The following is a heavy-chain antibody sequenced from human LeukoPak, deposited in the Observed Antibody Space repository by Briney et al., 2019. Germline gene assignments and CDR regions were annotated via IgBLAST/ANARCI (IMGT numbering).Heavy chain of an antibody. J-gene: IGHJ4*02. V-gene: IGHV3-7*05. CDR3: TRVIVEVPGVSDYCDY. CDR1: GFPFSSHW. D-gene: IGHD2-2*01. Sequence: PGGSLRLSCAASGFPFSSHWMYWVRQAPGKGLEWVANIKQDGSETFYVDSVKGRFTISRDNAKNSLYLQMNSLRAEDTAVYYCTRVIVEVPGVSDYCDYWGQGTLVTVSS. CDR2: IKQDGSET.